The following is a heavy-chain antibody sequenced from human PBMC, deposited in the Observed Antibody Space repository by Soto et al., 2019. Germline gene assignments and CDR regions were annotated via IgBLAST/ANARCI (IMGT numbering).Heavy chain of an antibody. CDR1: GGSISETGYY. J-gene: IGHJ5*02. V-gene: IGHV4-39*01. D-gene: IGHD2-2*01. CDR3: AKLHCIISNCVPLDT. Sequence: SETLSLTCTVSGGSISETGYYWGWIRQPPGKGLEWIGNIYYSGSTDYNPSLKSRVTISVDTSKNQFSLKLSSVTAADTAVYYCAKLHCIISNCVPLDTWSQGTLVTVSP. CDR2: IYYSGST.